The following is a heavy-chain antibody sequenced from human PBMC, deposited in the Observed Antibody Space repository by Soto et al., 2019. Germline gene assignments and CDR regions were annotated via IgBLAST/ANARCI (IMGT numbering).Heavy chain of an antibody. J-gene: IGHJ6*03. Sequence: GGSLRLSCAASGFTFSNAWMSWVRQAPGKGLEWVGRIKSKTDGGTTDYAAPVKGRFTISRDDSKNTLYLQMNSLKTEDTAAYYCTTLSFNWNYDDSEYYYYMDVWGKGTTVTVSS. CDR1: GFTFSNAW. D-gene: IGHD1-7*01. CDR2: IKSKTDGGTT. V-gene: IGHV3-15*01. CDR3: TTLSFNWNYDDSEYYYYMDV.